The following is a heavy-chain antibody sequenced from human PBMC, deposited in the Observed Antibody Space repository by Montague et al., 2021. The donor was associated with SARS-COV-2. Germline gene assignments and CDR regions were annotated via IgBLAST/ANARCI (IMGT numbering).Heavy chain of an antibody. Sequence: SETLSLTCAVYGGSFNGYCWNWIRQPPGKGLEWIGEISDIGSTTYNPSLESRLTTSVDRSKNQFSLRLTSVTAADTAVYYCVRERECSGGSCYGPDDDAFDIWGQGTMVTVSS. CDR1: GGSFNGYC. J-gene: IGHJ3*02. V-gene: IGHV4-34*01. CDR2: ISDIGST. CDR3: VRERECSGGSCYGPDDDAFDI. D-gene: IGHD2-15*01.